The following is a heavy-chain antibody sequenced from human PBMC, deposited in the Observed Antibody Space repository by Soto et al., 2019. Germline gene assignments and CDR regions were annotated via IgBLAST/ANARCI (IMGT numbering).Heavy chain of an antibody. V-gene: IGHV4-34*01. CDR3: ARGPWYSSRQGFDY. Sequence: QVQLQQWGAGLLKPSETLSLTCAVYGGSFSGYYWSWIRQPPGKGLEWIGEINHSGSTNYNPSLKSRVTISVDTSKNQFSLKLSSVTAADTAVYYCARGPWYSSRQGFDYWGQGTLVTVSS. J-gene: IGHJ4*02. CDR2: INHSGST. CDR1: GGSFSGYY. D-gene: IGHD6-13*01.